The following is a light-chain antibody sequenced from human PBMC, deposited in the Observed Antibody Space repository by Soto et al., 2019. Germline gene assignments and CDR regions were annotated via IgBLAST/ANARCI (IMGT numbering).Light chain of an antibody. CDR2: GAS. J-gene: IGKJ1*01. V-gene: IGKV3-15*01. Sequence: EIVMTQSPATLSVSPGERATLSCRASQSVSSNLAWYQHKPGQAPRLLIYGASTRATGIPARFSGSGSGTEFTLTISSLQSEDFAVYYCQQYDNWPRTFGQGTEVDFK. CDR1: QSVSSN. CDR3: QQYDNWPRT.